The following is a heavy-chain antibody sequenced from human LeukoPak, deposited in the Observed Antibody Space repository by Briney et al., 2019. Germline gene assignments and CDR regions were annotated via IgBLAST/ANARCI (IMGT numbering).Heavy chain of an antibody. V-gene: IGHV4-4*07. Sequence: SETLSLTCSVSGGSISSYYWSWIRQPAGERLEWIGRIYTTGDTNYNPSLKSRVTISVDTSKNQFSLKLISVTAADTAVYYCARDSSAWYFDYWGQGTLVTVSS. CDR2: IYTTGDT. D-gene: IGHD6-19*01. CDR1: GGSISSYY. CDR3: ARDSSAWYFDY. J-gene: IGHJ4*02.